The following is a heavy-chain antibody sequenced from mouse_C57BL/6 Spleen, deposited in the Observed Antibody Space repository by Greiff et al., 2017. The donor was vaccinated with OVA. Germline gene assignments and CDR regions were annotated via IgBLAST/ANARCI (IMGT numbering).Heavy chain of an antibody. CDR1: GFTFSSYG. CDR2: ISSGGSYT. Sequence: EVQLVESGGDLVKPGGSLKLSCAASGFTFSSYGMSWVRQTPDKRLEWVATISSGGSYTYYPDSVKGRFTISRDNAKNTLYLQMSSLKSEDTAMYYCARRWLLRDFDVWGTGTTVTVSS. D-gene: IGHD2-3*01. CDR3: ARRWLLRDFDV. V-gene: IGHV5-6*01. J-gene: IGHJ1*03.